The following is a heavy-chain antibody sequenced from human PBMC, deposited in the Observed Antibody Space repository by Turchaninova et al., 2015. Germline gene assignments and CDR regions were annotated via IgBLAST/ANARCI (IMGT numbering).Heavy chain of an antibody. CDR3: TRGLSNYADY. CDR1: GFTFSDSW. V-gene: IGHV3-74*01. D-gene: IGHD1-7*01. CDR2: INRDRSAT. Sequence: GGSLRLSCAASGFTFSDSWMHWVRQAPGQGLVWVARINRDRSATDYADSVKGRFTISRDNSKNTLYLQLTSLRAEDTALYYCTRGLSNYADYWGQGTLVTVSS. J-gene: IGHJ4*02.